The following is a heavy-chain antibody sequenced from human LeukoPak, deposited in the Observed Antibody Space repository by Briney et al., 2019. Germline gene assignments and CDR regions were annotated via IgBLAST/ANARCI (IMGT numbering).Heavy chain of an antibody. Sequence: SETLSLTCTVSGYSISSATYYWTWIRQPAGKGLEWIGRIYTSGSTNYNPSLKSRVTISVDTSKNQFSLKLSSVTAADTAVYYCARAWDYYGERTYYFDYWGQGTLVTVSS. CDR3: ARAWDYYGERTYYFDY. D-gene: IGHD3-10*01. CDR1: GYSISSATYY. CDR2: IYTSGST. J-gene: IGHJ4*02. V-gene: IGHV4-61*02.